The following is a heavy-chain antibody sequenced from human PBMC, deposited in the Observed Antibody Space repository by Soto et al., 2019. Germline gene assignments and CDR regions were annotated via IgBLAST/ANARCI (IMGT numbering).Heavy chain of an antibody. CDR2: INHSGST. J-gene: IGHJ6*02. D-gene: IGHD2-2*01. V-gene: IGHV4-34*01. CDR3: ARGAWEYCSSTSCYFWNYYYYGMDV. CDR1: GGSFSGYY. Sequence: SETLSLTCAVYGGSFSGYYWSWIRQPPGKGLEWIGEINHSGSTNYNPSLKSRVTISVDTSKNQFSLKLSSVTAADTAVYYCARGAWEYCSSTSCYFWNYYYYGMDVWGQGTTVTVS.